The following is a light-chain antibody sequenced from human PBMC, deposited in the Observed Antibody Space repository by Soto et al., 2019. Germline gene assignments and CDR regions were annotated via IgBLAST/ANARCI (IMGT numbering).Light chain of an antibody. CDR2: TAS. J-gene: IGKJ5*01. Sequence: IRMTQSPFSVSASVGDTVTITCRASQSINSHLNWYQQKPGKAPNLLIYTASSLQSGVPSRFSGSGSGTDFTLTISSLQPEDFATYYCQQSYSTPITFGQGTRLEIK. V-gene: IGKV1-39*01. CDR1: QSINSH. CDR3: QQSYSTPIT.